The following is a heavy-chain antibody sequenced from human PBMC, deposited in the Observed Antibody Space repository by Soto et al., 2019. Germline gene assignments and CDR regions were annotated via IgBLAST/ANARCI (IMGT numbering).Heavy chain of an antibody. Sequence: GGSLGPSFEASGFPFIGYWMHWVRQAPGKGLVWVSRINSDGSSTSYADSVKGRFTISRDNAKNTLYLQTNSLRAEDTAVYYCARDLYDFWSGFPEYYYGMDVWGQGTTVTVSS. V-gene: IGHV3-74*01. D-gene: IGHD3-3*01. CDR3: ARDLYDFWSGFPEYYYGMDV. CDR2: INSDGSST. J-gene: IGHJ6*02. CDR1: GFPFIGYW.